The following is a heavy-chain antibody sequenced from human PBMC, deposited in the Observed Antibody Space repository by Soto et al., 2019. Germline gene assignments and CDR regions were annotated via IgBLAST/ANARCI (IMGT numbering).Heavy chain of an antibody. V-gene: IGHV3-33*01. CDR3: AREGPVTGIDY. CDR1: GFTFGSYF. CDR2: IWYDGSHK. D-gene: IGHD2-8*02. Sequence: GGSLRLSCAASGFTFGSYFMHWVRQAPGKGLEWVAVIWYDGSHKYYADSVKGRLTISRDNSKNTLYLQMNSLRAEDTAVYYCAREGPVTGIDYWGQGTLVTVSS. J-gene: IGHJ4*02.